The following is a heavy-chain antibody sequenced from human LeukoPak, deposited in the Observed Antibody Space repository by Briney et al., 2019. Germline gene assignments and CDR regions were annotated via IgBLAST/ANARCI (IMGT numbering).Heavy chain of an antibody. V-gene: IGHV3-48*01. CDR2: ISSSSTTI. CDR3: ASGIIRGGPGSFDY. Sequence: PGGSLRLSCAASGFTFSSYSMNWVRQAPGKGLEWVSYISSSSTTIYYADSVKGRFTISRDNSKNTLYLQMNSLRAEDTAVYYCASGIIRGGPGSFDYWGQGTLVTVSS. D-gene: IGHD3-10*01. CDR1: GFTFSSYS. J-gene: IGHJ4*02.